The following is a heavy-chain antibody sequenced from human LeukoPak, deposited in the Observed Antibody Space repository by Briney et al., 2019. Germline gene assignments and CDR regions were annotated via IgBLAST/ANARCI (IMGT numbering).Heavy chain of an antibody. Sequence: SETLSLTCAVYGGSFSGYYWSWIRQPPGKGLEWIGEINHSGSTNYNPSLKSRVTISVDTSKNQFSLKLSSVIAADTAVYYCARAPYYYDSSGYVPRTRLKDYWGQGTLVTVSS. D-gene: IGHD3-22*01. CDR3: ARAPYYYDSSGYVPRTRLKDY. V-gene: IGHV4-34*01. J-gene: IGHJ4*02. CDR1: GGSFSGYY. CDR2: INHSGST.